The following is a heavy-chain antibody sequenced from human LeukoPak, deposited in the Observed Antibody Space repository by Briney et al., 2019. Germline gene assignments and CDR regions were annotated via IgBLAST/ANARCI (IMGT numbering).Heavy chain of an antibody. D-gene: IGHD3-10*01. CDR2: IYSGGST. Sequence: GGSLRLSCAASGFTVSSNYMSWVRQAPGKGLEWVSVIYSGGSTYYADSVKGRFTISGDNSKNTLYLQMNSLRAEDTAVYYCARELPRLRGYLATPGDYWGQGTLVTVSS. J-gene: IGHJ4*02. V-gene: IGHV3-66*01. CDR1: GFTVSSNY. CDR3: ARELPRLRGYLATPGDY.